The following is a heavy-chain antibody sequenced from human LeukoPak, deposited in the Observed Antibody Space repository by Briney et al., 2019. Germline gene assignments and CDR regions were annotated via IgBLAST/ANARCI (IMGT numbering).Heavy chain of an antibody. CDR3: ARDLNSSGSY. CDR2: IHSGGNT. CDR1: GFTFSSHS. V-gene: IGHV3-53*01. J-gene: IGHJ4*02. D-gene: IGHD3-22*01. Sequence: AGGSLRLSCAASGFTFSSHSMNWVRQAPGKGLEWVSVIHSGGNTYYADSVKGRFTISRDNSKNTVYLQMNSLRAEDTAVYYCARDLNSSGSYWGQGTLVTVSS.